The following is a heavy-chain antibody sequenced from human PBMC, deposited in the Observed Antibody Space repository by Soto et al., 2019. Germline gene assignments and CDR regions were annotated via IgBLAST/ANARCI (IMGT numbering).Heavy chain of an antibody. V-gene: IGHV1-2*04. Sequence: ASVKVSCKASGYTFTGYYMHWVRQAPGQGLEWMGWINPNSGGTNYAQKFQGWVPMTRDTSISTAYMELSRLRSDDTAVYYCAREWTRYCSGGSCYSDAFDIWGQGTMVTVSS. J-gene: IGHJ3*02. CDR3: AREWTRYCSGGSCYSDAFDI. CDR2: INPNSGGT. D-gene: IGHD2-15*01. CDR1: GYTFTGYY.